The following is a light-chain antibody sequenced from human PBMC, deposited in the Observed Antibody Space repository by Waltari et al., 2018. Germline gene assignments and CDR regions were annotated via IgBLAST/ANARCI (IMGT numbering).Light chain of an antibody. J-gene: IGKJ1*01. CDR1: QSISTY. Sequence: DIQMTQSPSSLSASVGDRVTITCRASQSISTYLNWYQQKPGKAPKLLIFAVSSLPSGVASRVGGRGSGTDFTPIISSLQPEDFTTYYWQQTYNTPWTFGQGIKVEIK. V-gene: IGKV1-39*01. CDR3: QQTYNTPWT. CDR2: AVS.